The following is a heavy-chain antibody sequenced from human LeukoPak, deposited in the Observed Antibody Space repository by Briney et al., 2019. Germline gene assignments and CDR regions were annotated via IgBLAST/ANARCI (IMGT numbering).Heavy chain of an antibody. CDR1: GFTVSTTY. Sequence: PGGSLRLSCAASGFTVSTTYMSWVRQAPGKGLEWVSLIYVDGRTYYADSVKGRFTISRDNSKNTLYLQVNSLRAEDTAVYYCARRGDGGRSFDHWGQGTLVTVSS. D-gene: IGHD4-23*01. J-gene: IGHJ4*02. CDR3: ARRGDGGRSFDH. CDR2: IYVDGRT. V-gene: IGHV3-53*01.